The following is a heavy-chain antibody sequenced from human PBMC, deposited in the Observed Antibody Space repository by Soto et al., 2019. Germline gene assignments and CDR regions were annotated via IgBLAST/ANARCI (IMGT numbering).Heavy chain of an antibody. CDR3: ARLVIGYYDSSGYIDY. CDR2: IYHSGST. D-gene: IGHD3-22*01. CDR1: GGSISSSNW. V-gene: IGHV4-4*02. J-gene: IGHJ4*02. Sequence: SETLSLTCAVSGGSISSSNWWSWVRQPPGKGLEWIGEIYHSGSTNYNPSLKSRVTISVDKSKNQFSLKLSSVTAADTAVYYCARLVIGYYDSSGYIDYWGQGTLVTVSS.